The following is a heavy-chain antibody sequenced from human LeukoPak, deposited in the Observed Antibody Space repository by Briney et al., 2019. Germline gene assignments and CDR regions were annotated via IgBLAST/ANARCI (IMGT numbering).Heavy chain of an antibody. V-gene: IGHV3-33*01. J-gene: IGHJ3*02. CDR2: IWYDGSNK. D-gene: IGHD6-13*01. CDR3: ARDIAAAGTGAFDI. CDR1: GFTFSSYG. Sequence: PGRSLRLSCAASGFTFSSYGMHWVRQAPGKGLEWVAVIWYDGSNKYYADSVKGRFTISRDNSKNTLYLQMNSLRAEDTAVYYCARDIAAAGTGAFDIWGQGTMVTVSS.